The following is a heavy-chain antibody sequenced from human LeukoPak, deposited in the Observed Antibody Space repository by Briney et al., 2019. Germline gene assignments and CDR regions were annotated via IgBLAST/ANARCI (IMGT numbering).Heavy chain of an antibody. V-gene: IGHV1-18*01. J-gene: IGHJ5*02. CDR3: ARGPLPPKYSRKGKTWFDP. CDR1: GYTFTSYG. Sequence: ASVKVSCKASGYTFTSYGISWVRQAPGQGLEWMGWISAYNGNTNYAQKLQGRVTMTTDTSTSTAYMGLRSLRSDDTAVYYCARGPLPPKYSRKGKTWFDPWGQGTLVTVSS. D-gene: IGHD2/OR15-2a*01. CDR2: ISAYNGNT.